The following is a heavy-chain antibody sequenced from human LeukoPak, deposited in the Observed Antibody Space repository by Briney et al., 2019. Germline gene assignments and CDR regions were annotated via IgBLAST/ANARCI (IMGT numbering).Heavy chain of an antibody. D-gene: IGHD5-12*01. J-gene: IGHJ4*02. V-gene: IGHV3-15*06. CDR3: TTPKYSGYDFYF. Sequence: NSGGSLRLSCAASGFTFSKAWMYWVRQAPGKGLEWVGRIKSKTDGVTTHYAAPVKGRFTISRDDSKNTLFLQMNSLKTEDTATYYCTTPKYSGYDFYFWGQGTLVTVSS. CDR2: IKSKTDGVTT. CDR1: GFTFSKAW.